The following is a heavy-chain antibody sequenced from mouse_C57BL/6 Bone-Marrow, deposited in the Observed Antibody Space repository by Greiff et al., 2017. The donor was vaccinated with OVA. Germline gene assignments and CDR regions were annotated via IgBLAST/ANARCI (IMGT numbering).Heavy chain of an antibody. D-gene: IGHD4-1*01. V-gene: IGHV1-22*01. Sequence: VQLQQPGPELVKPGASVKLSCKASGYTFTDYNMHWVKQSPGQSLEWIGYINPTNGGTSYNQKFKGKATLTVNKSSSTAYMELRSLTSEDSAVYYGASGTGRGDFDYWGQGTTLTVSA. J-gene: IGHJ2*01. CDR1: GYTFTDYN. CDR3: ASGTGRGDFDY. CDR2: INPTNGGT.